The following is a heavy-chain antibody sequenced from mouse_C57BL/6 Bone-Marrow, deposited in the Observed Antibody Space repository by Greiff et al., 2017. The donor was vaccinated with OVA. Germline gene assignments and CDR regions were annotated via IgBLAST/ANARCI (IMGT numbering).Heavy chain of an antibody. V-gene: IGHV5-17*01. J-gene: IGHJ2*01. CDR1: GFTFSDYG. CDR2: ISSGSSTI. CDR3: ARTYYYGSSYVHYFDY. D-gene: IGHD1-1*01. Sequence: EVQGVESGGGLVKPGGSLKLSCAASGFTFSDYGMHWVRQAPEKGLEWVAYISSGSSTIYYADTVKGRFTISRDNAKNTLFLQMTSLRSEDTALYYCARTYYYGSSYVHYFDYWGQGTTLTVSS.